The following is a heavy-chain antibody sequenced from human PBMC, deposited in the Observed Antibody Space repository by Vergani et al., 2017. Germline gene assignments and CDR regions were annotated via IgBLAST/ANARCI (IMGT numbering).Heavy chain of an antibody. CDR1: GYTFTYRY. J-gene: IGHJ5*02. CDR3: ALAESSTSCINSVCITPETGSWFDP. CDR2: ITPFNGNT. D-gene: IGHD2-2*01. V-gene: IGHV1-45*02. Sequence: QMQLVQSGAEVKKTGSSVKVSCKASGYTFTYRYLHWVRQAPGQALEWMGWITPFNGNTNYAQKFQDRVTITRDRSMSTAYIELSSLRSEGTAMYYCALAESSTSCINSVCITPETGSWFDPWGQGTLVTVSS.